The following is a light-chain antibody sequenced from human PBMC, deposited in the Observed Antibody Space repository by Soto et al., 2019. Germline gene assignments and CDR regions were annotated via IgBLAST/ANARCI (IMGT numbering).Light chain of an antibody. J-gene: IGLJ1*01. V-gene: IGLV2-14*01. CDR3: SSYTTRTTLYV. Sequence: QSALTQPASVPGSPGQSITISCTGTSSDVGSYNYVSWYQLHPGKAPKLMIYEVSNRPSGVSNRFSGSKSGDTASLTISGLQAEDEADYYCSSYTTRTTLYVFGTGTKLTVL. CDR2: EVS. CDR1: SSDVGSYNY.